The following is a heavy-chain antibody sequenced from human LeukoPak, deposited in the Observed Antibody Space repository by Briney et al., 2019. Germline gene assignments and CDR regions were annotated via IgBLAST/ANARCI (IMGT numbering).Heavy chain of an antibody. CDR2: INPYNGNT. D-gene: IGHD4-17*01. CDR3: ARGSHDGDRVDYLDY. J-gene: IGHJ4*02. CDR1: GYTFTSYG. V-gene: IGHV1-18*01. Sequence: GASVKVSCKASGYTFTSYGINWVRQAPGQGLDWMGWINPYNGNTNYAQKLQGRVTMTTDTSTSTAYMELRSLRSDDTAVYYCARGSHDGDRVDYLDYWGQGTLVTVSS.